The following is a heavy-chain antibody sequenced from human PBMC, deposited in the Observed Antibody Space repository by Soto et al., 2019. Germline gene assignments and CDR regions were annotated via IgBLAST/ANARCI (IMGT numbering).Heavy chain of an antibody. CDR2: ISDTGSST. Sequence: GGSLRLSCAASGFTFSNYAMSWVRQAPGKGLEWVSGISDTGSSTYYADSVKGRFTISRDHYKNTLFLQMNSLRAEDTAVYYCAKDTPMLVAPFDYWGQGTLVTVSS. J-gene: IGHJ4*02. V-gene: IGHV3-23*01. CDR3: AKDTPMLVAPFDY. D-gene: IGHD5-12*01. CDR1: GFTFSNYA.